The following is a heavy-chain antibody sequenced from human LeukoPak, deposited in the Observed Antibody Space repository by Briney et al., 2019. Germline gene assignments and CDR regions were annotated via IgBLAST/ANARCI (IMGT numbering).Heavy chain of an antibody. CDR3: ARGPQWRGDYYYMDV. CDR2: MNPNSGNK. CDR1: GYTFTNYA. J-gene: IGHJ6*03. D-gene: IGHD6-19*01. V-gene: IGHV1-8*02. Sequence: ASVKVSCKASGYTFTNYAINWVRQAPGQGLEWMGWMNPNSGNKGYAQKFQGRVTMTMNTSITTAYMELSSLRSEDTAVYYCARGPQWRGDYYYMDVWGRGTTVTVSS.